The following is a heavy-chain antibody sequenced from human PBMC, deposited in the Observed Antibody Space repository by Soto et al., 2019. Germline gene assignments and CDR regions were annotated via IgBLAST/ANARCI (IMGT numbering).Heavy chain of an antibody. CDR3: ARGGAVPGDWIDNWFDP. CDR2: INWSGGTT. Sequence: EVQLVESGGRVVRPGGSLRLSCAASGFNFDHYGMDWVRQAPGKGLEWVSGINWSGGTTGYLDSVKGRFTISRDNAKNSLYLQMNNLRAEDTALYYCARGGAVPGDWIDNWFDPWGQGTLVTVSS. J-gene: IGHJ5*02. V-gene: IGHV3-20*04. D-gene: IGHD6-19*01. CDR1: GFNFDHYG.